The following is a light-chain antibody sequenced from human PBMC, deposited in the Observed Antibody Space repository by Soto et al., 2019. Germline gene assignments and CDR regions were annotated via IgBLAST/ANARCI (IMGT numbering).Light chain of an antibody. CDR1: SSDVGGYNY. J-gene: IGLJ1*01. V-gene: IGLV2-14*01. CDR2: EVS. CDR3: TSYTSTTTYV. Sequence: QSVLTQPASVSGSPGPSITISCTGSSSDVGGYNYVFWYQQHPGKAPKLMIYEVSNRPSGVSNRFSGSKSGNTASLTISGLQAEDEADYYCTSYTSTTTYVFGTGTKLTVL.